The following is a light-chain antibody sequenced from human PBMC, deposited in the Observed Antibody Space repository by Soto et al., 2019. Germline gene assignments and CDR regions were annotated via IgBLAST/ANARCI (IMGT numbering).Light chain of an antibody. CDR2: SYI. CDR1: TSNIGAGYD. Sequence: QAVVTQPPSVSGAPGQRVTISCTGSTSNIGAGYDVHWYQQVPGKAPKLLIYSYINRPSGVPDRFTGSKSGTSASLAITGLLPEDEADYYCQSFDSSLSGSVFGGGTKLTVL. J-gene: IGLJ2*01. V-gene: IGLV1-40*01. CDR3: QSFDSSLSGSV.